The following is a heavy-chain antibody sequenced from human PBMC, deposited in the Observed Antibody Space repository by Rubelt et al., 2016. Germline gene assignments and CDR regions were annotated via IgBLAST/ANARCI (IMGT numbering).Heavy chain of an antibody. CDR2: ISSGSTNI. CDR3: ARDPWRGVKDY. J-gene: IGHJ4*02. Sequence: EVQLLESGGGLVQPGGSLRLSCAASGFTFSNYAMSWVRQAPGKGLEWVSSISSGSTNIYYADSVKGRFTISRDNAKNSLYLQMNSLRAEDTAVYYCARDPWRGVKDYWGQGTLVTVSS. CDR1: GFTFSNYA. V-gene: IGHV3-21*01. D-gene: IGHD3-16*01.